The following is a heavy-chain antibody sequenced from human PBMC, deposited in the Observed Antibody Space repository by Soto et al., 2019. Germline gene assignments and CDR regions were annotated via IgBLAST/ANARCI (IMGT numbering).Heavy chain of an antibody. CDR1: GGSISSSNW. CDR3: ARLPMTAMAKYYFDY. D-gene: IGHD5-18*01. CDR2: IYHSGST. V-gene: IGHV4-4*02. Sequence: QVQLQESGPGLVKPSGTLSLTCAVSGGSISSSNWWSWVRQPPGKGLEWIGEIYHSGSTNYNPSLKSRVTISVDKYKNQFYLKLSSVTAADTAVYYCARLPMTAMAKYYFDYWGQGTLVTVSS. J-gene: IGHJ4*02.